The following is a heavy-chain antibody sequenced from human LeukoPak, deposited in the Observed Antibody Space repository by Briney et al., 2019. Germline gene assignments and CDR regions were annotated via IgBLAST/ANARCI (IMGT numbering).Heavy chain of an antibody. V-gene: IGHV4-34*01. Sequence: GSLRLSCAASGFTFSSYSMNWVRQPPGKGLEWIGEINHSGSTNYNPSLKSRVTISVDTSKNQFSLKLSSVTAADAAVYYCARGGYSYGYGFDPWGQGTLVTVSS. CDR1: GFTFSSYS. CDR2: INHSGST. D-gene: IGHD5-18*01. J-gene: IGHJ5*02. CDR3: ARGGYSYGYGFDP.